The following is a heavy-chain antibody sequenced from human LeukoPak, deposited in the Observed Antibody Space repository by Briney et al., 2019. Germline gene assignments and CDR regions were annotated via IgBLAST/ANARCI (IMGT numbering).Heavy chain of an antibody. D-gene: IGHD4-23*01. Sequence: PGGSLRLSCAASGFTVSSNYMSWVRQAPGKGLEWVSVIYSGGSTYYADSVKGRFTISRDNSKNTLYLQMGSLRAEDMAVYYCARAGARTTVVTPYDYWGQGTLVTVSS. CDR1: GFTVSSNY. V-gene: IGHV3-66*01. CDR3: ARAGARTTVVTPYDY. CDR2: IYSGGST. J-gene: IGHJ4*02.